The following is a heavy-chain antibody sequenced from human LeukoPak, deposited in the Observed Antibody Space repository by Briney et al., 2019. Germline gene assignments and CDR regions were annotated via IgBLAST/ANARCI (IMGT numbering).Heavy chain of an antibody. CDR1: GGSITNYY. CDR2: IYSSGST. J-gene: IGHJ4*02. V-gene: IGHV4-4*07. Sequence: SETLSLTCTVSGGSITNYYWSWIRQPAGKGLEWIGRIYSSGSTNYNPSLKSRVTMSVDVSKNQFSLELSSVTAADTAIYYCAREYGDFDYWGQGTLVTVSS. D-gene: IGHD4-17*01. CDR3: AREYGDFDY.